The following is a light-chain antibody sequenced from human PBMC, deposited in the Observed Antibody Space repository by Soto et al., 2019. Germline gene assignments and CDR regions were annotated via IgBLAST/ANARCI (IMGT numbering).Light chain of an antibody. CDR3: QQYNNWPWT. V-gene: IGKV3-15*01. CDR1: QSISDT. Sequence: EIVMNQSAATLSVSPGGRATLSCRASQSISDTLAWYQQKPGQAPRLLIYGASTRAPGFPARFSGSGSGTDFTLTISSLQSEDFAVYYCQQYNNWPWTFGQGTKVDIK. J-gene: IGKJ1*01. CDR2: GAS.